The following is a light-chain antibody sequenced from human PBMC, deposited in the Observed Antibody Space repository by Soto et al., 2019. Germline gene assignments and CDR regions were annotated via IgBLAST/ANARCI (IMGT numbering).Light chain of an antibody. J-gene: IGKJ4*01. V-gene: IGKV3-20*01. Sequence: EIVLTQSPGTLSLSPGERATLSCRASQSVSSTYLAWFQQKAGQAPRLLIYGASTRATGIPDRFSGSGSGTDFTLTISGLEPEDFALYYCQQYGVTPPNTFGGGTKVDI. CDR3: QQYGVTPPNT. CDR1: QSVSSTY. CDR2: GAS.